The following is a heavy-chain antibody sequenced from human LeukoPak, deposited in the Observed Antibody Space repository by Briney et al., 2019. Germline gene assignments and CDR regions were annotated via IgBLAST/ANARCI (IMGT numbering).Heavy chain of an antibody. D-gene: IGHD3-3*01. CDR1: GYTFTSYA. J-gene: IGHJ4*02. CDR2: INAGNGKT. V-gene: IGHV1-3*03. CDR3: AREIYDFWCGYRRGYYFDY. Sequence: GASVKVSCKASGYTFTSYAMRWVRQAPGQRLEWMGWINAGNGKTKYSQEFQGRVTITRDTSASTAYMELSSLRSEDTAVYYCAREIYDFWCGYRRGYYFDYWGQGTLVTVSS.